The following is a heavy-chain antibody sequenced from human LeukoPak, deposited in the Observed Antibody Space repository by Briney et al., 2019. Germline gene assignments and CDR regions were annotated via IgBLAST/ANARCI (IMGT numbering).Heavy chain of an antibody. CDR2: ISCSSGSI. J-gene: IGHJ4*02. Sequence: TQRFSCAASGFTFYDYDRHWLPHATGKGLEGVSGISCSSGSIGYADSVKGRFTISRDNANTSLYLQKNSLRAEDTALYYCAKDRGFVQLWYFGYWGQGTLVTASS. V-gene: IGHV3-9*01. D-gene: IGHD5-18*01. CDR3: AKDRGFVQLWYFGY. CDR1: GFTFYDYD.